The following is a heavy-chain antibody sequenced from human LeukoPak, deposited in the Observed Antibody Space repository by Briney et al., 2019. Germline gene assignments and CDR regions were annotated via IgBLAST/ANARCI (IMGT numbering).Heavy chain of an antibody. J-gene: IGHJ3*02. CDR1: GGTFSSYA. V-gene: IGHV1-69*01. Sequence: SVKVSCKASGGTFSSYAISWVRQAPGQGLEWMGGIIPIFGTANYAQKFQGRVTITADGSTSTAYMELSSLRSEDTAVYYCARGSFHPRYYYGSGSSAFDIWGQGTMVTVSS. D-gene: IGHD3-10*01. CDR3: ARGSFHPRYYYGSGSSAFDI. CDR2: IIPIFGTA.